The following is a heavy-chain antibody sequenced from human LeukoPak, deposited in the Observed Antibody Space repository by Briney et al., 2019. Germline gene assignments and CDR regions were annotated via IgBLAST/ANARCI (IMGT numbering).Heavy chain of an antibody. Sequence: ASVTVSCKASGYTFTDYYVHWVRRAPGLGLEWMGVINPGGGRTTYAQKFQDRVNMTRDTSTSTVYMELSGLTSADTAVYFCARVTSPARGGRTLVAAAATPFDYWGQGTLVTVSS. J-gene: IGHJ4*02. CDR1: GYTFTDYY. D-gene: IGHD2-15*01. V-gene: IGHV1-46*01. CDR2: INPGGGRT. CDR3: ARVTSPARGGRTLVAAAATPFDY.